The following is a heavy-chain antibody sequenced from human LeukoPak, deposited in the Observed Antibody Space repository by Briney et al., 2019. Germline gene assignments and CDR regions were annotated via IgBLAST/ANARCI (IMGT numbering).Heavy chain of an antibody. CDR3: ASVDTAMVDHVY. CDR1: GGSFRGYY. D-gene: IGHD5-18*01. V-gene: IGHV4-34*01. J-gene: IGHJ4*02. CDR2: INHSGST. Sequence: SETLSLTCAVYGGSFRGYYWSWICQPPGKGLEWLGEINHSGSTCYNPSLKSRVTISVDTSKNQFSLKLSSVTAADTAVYYCASVDTAMVDHVYWGQGALVTVSS.